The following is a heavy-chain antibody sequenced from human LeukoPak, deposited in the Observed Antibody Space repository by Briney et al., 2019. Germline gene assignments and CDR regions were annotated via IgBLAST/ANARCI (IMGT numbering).Heavy chain of an antibody. CDR3: ARLQRFGELRGDAFDI. V-gene: IGHV4-39*07. CDR1: GGSISSSSYY. J-gene: IGHJ3*02. D-gene: IGHD3-10*01. CDR2: IYYSGST. Sequence: PSETLSLTCTVSGGSISSSSYYWGWIRQPPGKGLEWIGSIYYSGSTYYNPSLKSRVTISVDTSKNQFSLKLSSVTAADTAVYYCARLQRFGELRGDAFDIWGQGTMVTVSS.